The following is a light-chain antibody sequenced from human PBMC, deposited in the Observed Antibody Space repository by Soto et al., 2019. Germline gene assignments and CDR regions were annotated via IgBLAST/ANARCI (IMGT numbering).Light chain of an antibody. CDR3: AAWDDSLNGHV. CDR1: SSNIGSNT. Sequence: QSVLTQPPSASGTPGQRVIISCSGSSSNIGSNTVNWYQQLPGTAPKLLFYSNNQRPSGVPDRFSGSKSGTSASLAISGLQSEDEADYYCAAWDDSLNGHVFGTGTKVTVL. J-gene: IGLJ1*01. V-gene: IGLV1-44*01. CDR2: SNN.